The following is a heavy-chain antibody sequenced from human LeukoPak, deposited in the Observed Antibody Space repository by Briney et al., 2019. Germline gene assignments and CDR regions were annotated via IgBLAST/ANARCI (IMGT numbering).Heavy chain of an antibody. CDR2: ISAYNGNT. Sequence: ASVKVSCKASGYTFTSYGISWVRQAPGQGLEWMGWISAYNGNTNYAQKLQGRVTMTTNTSTRTAYMELRSLRSDATAVYYCARDEKTTITMVRGVISDAFDIWGQGTMVTVSS. CDR3: ARDEKTTITMVRGVISDAFDI. V-gene: IGHV1-18*01. J-gene: IGHJ3*02. D-gene: IGHD3-10*01. CDR1: GYTFTSYG.